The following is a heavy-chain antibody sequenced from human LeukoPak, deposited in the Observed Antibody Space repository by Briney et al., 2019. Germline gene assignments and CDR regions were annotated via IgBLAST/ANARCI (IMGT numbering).Heavy chain of an antibody. CDR2: IKQDGSEK. V-gene: IGHV3-7*03. J-gene: IGHJ4*02. CDR1: GFTFSSYW. CDR3: AKDIAAAGYYFDY. D-gene: IGHD6-13*01. Sequence: GGSLRLSCAASGFTFSSYWMSWVRQAPGKGLEWVANIKQDGSEKYYVDSVKGRFTISRDNAKNTLYLQMNSLRAEDTALYYCAKDIAAAGYYFDYWGQGTLVTVSS.